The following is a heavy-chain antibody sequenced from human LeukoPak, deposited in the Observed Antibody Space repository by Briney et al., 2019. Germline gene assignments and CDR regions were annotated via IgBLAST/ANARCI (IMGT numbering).Heavy chain of an antibody. CDR1: GGSISSYY. V-gene: IGHV4-59*01. D-gene: IGHD3-9*01. Sequence: SETLSLTCTVSGGSISSYYWSWIRQPPGKGLEWIGSIYYRGSTNYNPSLKSRVTISVDTSKNQFSLKLSSVTAADSAVYYGARVVIYFDTETTEFDYWGQGTLVTVSS. CDR3: ARVVIYFDTETTEFDY. J-gene: IGHJ4*02. CDR2: IYYRGST.